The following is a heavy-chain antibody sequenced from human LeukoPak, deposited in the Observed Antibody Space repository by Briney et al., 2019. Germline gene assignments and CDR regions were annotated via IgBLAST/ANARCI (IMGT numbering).Heavy chain of an antibody. CDR2: IYYSGST. CDR1: GGSISSGGYY. V-gene: IGHV4-31*03. Sequence: SETLSLTCTVSGGSISSGGYYWSWVRQHPGKGLEWIVYIYYSGSTYYNPSLKSRVTISVDTSKNQFSLKLSSVTAADTAVYYCARGGLGPDYYYYGMDVWGQGTTVTVSS. CDR3: ARGGLGPDYYYYGMDV. J-gene: IGHJ6*02. D-gene: IGHD3-16*01.